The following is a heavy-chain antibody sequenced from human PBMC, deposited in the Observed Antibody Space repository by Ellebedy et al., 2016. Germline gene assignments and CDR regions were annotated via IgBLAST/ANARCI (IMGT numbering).Heavy chain of an antibody. J-gene: IGHJ6*03. D-gene: IGHD3-10*01. CDR2: INHSGST. CDR1: GYSISSGYY. CDR3: ARAGDLSVQDGANYYYYYMDV. Sequence: SETLSLTXTVSGYSISSGYYWGWIRQPPGKGLEWIGEINHSGSTNYNPSLKSRVTISVDTSKNQFSLKLSSVTAADTAVYYCARAGDLSVQDGANYYYYYMDVWGKGTTVTVSS. V-gene: IGHV4-38-2*02.